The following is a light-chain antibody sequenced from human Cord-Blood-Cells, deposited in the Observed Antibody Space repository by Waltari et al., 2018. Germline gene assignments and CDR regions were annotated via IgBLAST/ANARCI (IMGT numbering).Light chain of an antibody. J-gene: IGKJ2*01. CDR3: QQYNNWPPYT. Sequence: EIVMTQSPPTLPVSPGERATLSCRASQSVSSNLAWYQQNPGQAPRLLIYGASTRATGIPARFSGSGSGTEFTLTISSLQSEDFAVYYCQQYNNWPPYTFGQGTKLEIK. V-gene: IGKV3-15*01. CDR2: GAS. CDR1: QSVSSN.